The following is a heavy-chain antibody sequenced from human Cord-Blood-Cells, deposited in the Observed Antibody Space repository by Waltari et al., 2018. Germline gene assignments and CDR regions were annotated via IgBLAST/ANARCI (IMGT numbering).Heavy chain of an antibody. Sequence: QVQLQQWGAGLLKPSETLSLTCAVYGESFSGYYWSWIRQPPGKGLEWIGEINHSGSTNYNPSLKSRVTISVGTSKNQFSLKLSSVTAADTAVYYCARGIPDYRGQGTLVTVSS. CDR2: INHSGST. J-gene: IGHJ4*02. CDR1: GESFSGYY. CDR3: ARGIPDY. V-gene: IGHV4-34*01.